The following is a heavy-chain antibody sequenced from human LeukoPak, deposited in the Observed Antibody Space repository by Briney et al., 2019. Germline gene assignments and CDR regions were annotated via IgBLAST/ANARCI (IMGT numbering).Heavy chain of an antibody. Sequence: GGSLRLSCAASGFTFSSYAMSWVRQAPGKGLEWVSAISGSGGSTYYADSVKGRFTISRDKSKNTLYPQMNSLRAEDTAVYYCAKGMATGKQYYSYYYGMDVWGQGTTVTVSS. CDR1: GFTFSSYA. CDR2: ISGSGGST. D-gene: IGHD5-24*01. CDR3: AKGMATGKQYYSYYYGMDV. V-gene: IGHV3-23*01. J-gene: IGHJ6*02.